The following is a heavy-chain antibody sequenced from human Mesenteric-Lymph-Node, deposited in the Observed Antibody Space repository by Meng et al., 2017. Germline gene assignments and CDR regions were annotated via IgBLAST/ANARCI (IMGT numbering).Heavy chain of an antibody. J-gene: IGHJ4*02. CDR1: GETVSSNSGS. V-gene: IGHV6-1*01. Sequence: SCAISGETVSSNSGSWHWIRQSPSRGLEWLGRTYYRSKWHYEYALSMKSRVTINPDTSKNQFSLQMNSVTPEDTAVYYCARERSPGGYDYWGQGTLVTVSS. D-gene: IGHD3-22*01. CDR3: ARERSPGGYDY. CDR2: TYYRSKWHY.